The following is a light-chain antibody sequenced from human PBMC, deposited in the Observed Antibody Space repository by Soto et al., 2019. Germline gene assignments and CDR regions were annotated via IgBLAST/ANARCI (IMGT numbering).Light chain of an antibody. J-gene: IGLJ1*01. CDR1: SSDVGAYNY. Sequence: QSVLTQPPSASESVGQSVTISCTGTSSDVGAYNYVSWYQQHPGKAPKLMIYEVSKRPSGVPDRFSGSKSGYTASLTVSGLQAEDEADYYCSSHEGNNNYVFGTGTKVTVL. CDR3: SSHEGNNNYV. V-gene: IGLV2-8*01. CDR2: EVS.